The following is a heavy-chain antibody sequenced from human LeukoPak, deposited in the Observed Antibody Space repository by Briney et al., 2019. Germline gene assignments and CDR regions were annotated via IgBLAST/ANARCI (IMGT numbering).Heavy chain of an antibody. CDR1: GYTFTSYD. V-gene: IGHV1-8*01. CDR2: MNPNSGNT. J-gene: IGHJ6*02. Sequence: ASVKVSCKASGYTFTSYDINWVRQATGQGLEWMGWMNPNSGNTGYAQKFQGRVTMTRNTSISTAYMELSSLRSEDTAVYYCARLKGSVVVPYYYYGMDVWGQGTTVTVSS. CDR3: ARLKGSVVVPYYYYGMDV. D-gene: IGHD3-10*01.